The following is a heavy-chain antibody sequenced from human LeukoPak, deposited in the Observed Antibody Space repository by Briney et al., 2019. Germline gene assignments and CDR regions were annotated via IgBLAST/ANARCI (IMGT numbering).Heavy chain of an antibody. J-gene: IGHJ4*02. Sequence: GGSLRLSCAGSGFTFSRYVLSWVRPAPGKGPEGVAVISYDGSNKYYADSVKGRFTISRDNSKNTLYLQMNSLRAEDTAVYYCARDRAPVGYSSSPTGFDYWGQGTLVTVSS. D-gene: IGHD6-13*01. CDR2: ISYDGSNK. V-gene: IGHV3-30-3*01. CDR3: ARDRAPVGYSSSPTGFDY. CDR1: GFTFSRYV.